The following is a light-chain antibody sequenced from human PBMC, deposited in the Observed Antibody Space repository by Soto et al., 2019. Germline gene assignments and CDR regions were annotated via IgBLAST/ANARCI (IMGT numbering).Light chain of an antibody. CDR3: LQDYGDSWT. J-gene: IGKJ1*01. CDR2: AAS. CDR1: QAIRNN. V-gene: IGKV1-6*01. Sequence: IQMTQSPLSLSASAGDKVTITCRASQAIRNNLAWYQQKPGQAPKLLIYAASNLYTGVPSRFSGSRSGTEFTLTISSLQPEDFASYYCLQDYGDSWTFGQGTKVDIK.